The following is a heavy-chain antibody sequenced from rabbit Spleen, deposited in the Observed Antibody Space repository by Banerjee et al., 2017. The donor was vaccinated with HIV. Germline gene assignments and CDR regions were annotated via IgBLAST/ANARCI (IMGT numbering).Heavy chain of an antibody. CDR3: ARDPASSFSSYGMDL. Sequence: QSLEESGGDLVKPGASLTLTCTASGFSFSSSDYMSWVRQAPGKGLEWIGIIDVGAGITNYASWVNGRFTISKTSSTTVTLQMTSVTAADTATYFCARDPASSFSSYGMDLWGQGTLVTVS. V-gene: IGHV1S40*01. CDR1: GFSFSSSDY. CDR2: IDVGAGIT. J-gene: IGHJ3*01. D-gene: IGHD5-1*01.